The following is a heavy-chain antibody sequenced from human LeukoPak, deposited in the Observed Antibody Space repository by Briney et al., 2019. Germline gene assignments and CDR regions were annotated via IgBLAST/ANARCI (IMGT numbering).Heavy chain of an antibody. CDR3: AKDARYGSGSYYGMDV. J-gene: IGHJ6*02. CDR1: GFTFDDYA. D-gene: IGHD3-10*01. Sequence: GGSLGLSCAASGFTFDDYAMHWVRQAPGKGLEWVSGISWNSGSIGYADSVRGRFAISRDNAKNSLYLQMNSLRAEDTALYCCAKDARYGSGSYYGMDVWGQGTTVTVSS. CDR2: ISWNSGSI. V-gene: IGHV3-9*01.